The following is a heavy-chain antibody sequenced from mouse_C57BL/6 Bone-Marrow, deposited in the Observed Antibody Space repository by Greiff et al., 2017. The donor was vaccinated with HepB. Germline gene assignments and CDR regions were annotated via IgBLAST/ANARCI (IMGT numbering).Heavy chain of an antibody. CDR1: GYTFTSYG. D-gene: IGHD1-1*01. CDR3: AREKYYYGSSYVY. J-gene: IGHJ2*01. V-gene: IGHV1-81*01. CDR2: IYPGSGNT. Sequence: QVQLQQSGAELARPGASVKLSCKASGYTFTSYGISWVKQRTGQGLEWIGEIYPGSGNTYYNEKFKGKATLTADKSSSTAYMELRSLTSEDSAVYFCAREKYYYGSSYVYWGQGTTLTVSS.